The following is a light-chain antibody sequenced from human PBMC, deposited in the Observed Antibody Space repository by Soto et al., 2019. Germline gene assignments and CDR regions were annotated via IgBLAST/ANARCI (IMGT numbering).Light chain of an antibody. CDR2: LEGSGSY. CDR1: SGHSSYI. J-gene: IGLJ3*02. CDR3: ETWDSNTRV. Sequence: QSVLTQSSSASASLGSSVKLTCTLSSGHSSYIIAWHQQQPGKAPRYLMKLEGSGSYNKGSGVPDRFSGSSSGADRYLTSSNLQFEDEDDYYCETWDSNTRVFGGGTKLTVL. V-gene: IGLV4-60*02.